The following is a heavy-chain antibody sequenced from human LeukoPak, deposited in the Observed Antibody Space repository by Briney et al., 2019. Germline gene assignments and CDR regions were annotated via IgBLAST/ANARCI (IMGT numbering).Heavy chain of an antibody. Sequence: TGGSLRLSCAASGFTVSTNYMTWVRQAPGKGREWVSAISGSGSSTYYADSVKGRFTISRDNSKNTLYLQMNSLRAEDTAVYYCARGGTMYYGSGNFDYWGQGTLVTVPS. V-gene: IGHV3-23*01. CDR1: GFTVSTNY. CDR2: ISGSGSST. CDR3: ARGGTMYYGSGNFDY. J-gene: IGHJ4*02. D-gene: IGHD3-10*01.